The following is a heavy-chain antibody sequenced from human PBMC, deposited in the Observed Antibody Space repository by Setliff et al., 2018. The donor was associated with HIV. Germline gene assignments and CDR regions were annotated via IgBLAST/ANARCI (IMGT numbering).Heavy chain of an antibody. V-gene: IGHV7-4-1*02. D-gene: IGHD3-10*01. CDR3: ARAPFLQFFRGSPYYFDY. Sequence: ASVKVSCKASGNTLRNNAIGWVRQAPGQGLEWLGWINTKTGNPTYVQGFPGQFVFSLGTSVSTAYLEISSLKAEDTAVYYCARAPFLQFFRGSPYYFDYWGQGSLVTVSS. CDR1: GNTLRNNA. J-gene: IGHJ4*02. CDR2: INTKTGNP.